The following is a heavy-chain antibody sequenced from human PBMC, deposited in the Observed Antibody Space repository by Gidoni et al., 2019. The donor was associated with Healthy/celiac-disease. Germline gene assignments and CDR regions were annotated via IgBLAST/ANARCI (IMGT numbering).Heavy chain of an antibody. V-gene: IGHV4-39*01. J-gene: IGHJ6*04. D-gene: IGHD2-2*01. CDR1: GGSIRSSSYY. CDR2: IYYSGST. CDR3: ARQGLSDYCSSTSCYLVYYGMDV. Sequence: QLQLQESGPGLVKPSETLSLTCTVSGGSIRSSSYYWGWIRQPPGKGLEWIGRIYYSGSTYYNPSLKSRVTISVDTSKNQFSLKLSSVTAADTAVYYCARQGLSDYCSSTSCYLVYYGMDVWGKGTTVTVSS.